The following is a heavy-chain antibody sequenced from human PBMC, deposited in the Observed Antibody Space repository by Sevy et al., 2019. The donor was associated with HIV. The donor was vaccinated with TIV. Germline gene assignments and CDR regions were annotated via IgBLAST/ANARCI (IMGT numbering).Heavy chain of an antibody. CDR3: ARRNDFDI. CDR1: GCSINSDH. J-gene: IGHJ3*02. Sequence: SESLSLTCTVSGCSINSDHWNWIRQPPGKGLEWIGYVYYTGGTNYNPSLKNRVTISVDRTKNQFSIKLTSVTAADTAVYYCARRNDFDIWGQGTMVTVSS. CDR2: VYYTGGT. V-gene: IGHV4-59*08.